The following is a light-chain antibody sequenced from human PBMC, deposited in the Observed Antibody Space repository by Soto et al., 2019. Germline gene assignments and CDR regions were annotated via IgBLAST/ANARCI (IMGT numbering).Light chain of an antibody. V-gene: IGKV1-27*01. CDR2: AAS. Sequence: DIQMTQSPSTLSGSVGDRVTITCRASQTISSWLAWYLQKPGKVPKLLIYAASTLQSGVPSRFSGSGSGTDFTLTISSLQPEDVATYYCQKYNSAPPTFGQGTKVDIK. CDR3: QKYNSAPPT. CDR1: QTISSW. J-gene: IGKJ1*01.